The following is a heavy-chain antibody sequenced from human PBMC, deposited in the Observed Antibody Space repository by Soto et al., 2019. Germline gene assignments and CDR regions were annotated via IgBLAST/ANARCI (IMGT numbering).Heavy chain of an antibody. D-gene: IGHD4-4*01. V-gene: IGHV3-11*06. J-gene: IGHJ4*02. Sequence: QVHLVESGGALVEPGGSLRLSCTASGFTFSDYYMSWIRRAPGKGLEWVSYVSSNSSYKEYAESVKGRFTISRDNSKNTVYLQMSSLRAEDTAIYYCGRAGDGYSYSPPHDWGQGPLVTVSS. CDR2: VSSNSSYK. CDR1: GFTFSDYY. CDR3: GRAGDGYSYSPPHD.